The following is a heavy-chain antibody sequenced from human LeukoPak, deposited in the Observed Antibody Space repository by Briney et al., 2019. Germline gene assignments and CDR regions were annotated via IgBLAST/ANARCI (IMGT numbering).Heavy chain of an antibody. CDR2: IYYSGST. CDR3: ARLNAFAYYFDY. V-gene: IGHV4-59*01. J-gene: IGHJ4*02. CDR1: GGSISSYY. Sequence: SETLSLTCTVSGGSISSYYWSWIRQPPGKGLEWIGYIYYSGSTNYNPSLKSRVTISVDTSKNQFSLKLSSVPAADTAVYYCARLNAFAYYFDYWGQGTLVTVSS.